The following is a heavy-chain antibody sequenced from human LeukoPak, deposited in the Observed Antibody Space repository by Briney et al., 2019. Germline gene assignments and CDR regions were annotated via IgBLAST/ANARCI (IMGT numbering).Heavy chain of an antibody. CDR3: AKEHCGGDCYYYYSMDV. D-gene: IGHD2-21*02. CDR1: GFTFSSYG. V-gene: IGHV3-30*18. J-gene: IGHJ6*02. Sequence: PGGSLRLSCAASGFTFSSYGMHWVRQAPGKGLEWVAVISYDGSNKYYADSVKGRFTISRDNSKNTLYLQMNSLRAEDTAVYYCAKEHCGGDCYYYYSMDVWGQGTTVTVSS. CDR2: ISYDGSNK.